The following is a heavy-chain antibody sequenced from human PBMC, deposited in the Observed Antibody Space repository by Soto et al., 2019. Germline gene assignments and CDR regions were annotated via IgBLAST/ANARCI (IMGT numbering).Heavy chain of an antibody. D-gene: IGHD2-21*02. CDR2: MTERSGPP. CDR3: AKDQDNTDCYWMFDL. V-gene: IGHV3-23*01. CDR1: GFNFRRFA. Sequence: GGSLRLSCAASGFNFRRFAMSWVRQAPGKGLEWVSGMTERSGPPLYSDSVKGRFTISRDNSKSTLYLEMNSLTPEDTAVYYCAKDQDNTDCYWMFDLWGRGTPVTVSS. J-gene: IGHJ2*01.